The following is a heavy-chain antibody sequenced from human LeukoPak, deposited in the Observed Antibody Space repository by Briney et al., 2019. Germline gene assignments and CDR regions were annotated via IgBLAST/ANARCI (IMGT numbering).Heavy chain of an antibody. V-gene: IGHV3-23*01. Sequence: PGGSLRLSCVASGFSFNNYAMNWVRQAPGKGLEWVSLIIGSSGTTFYADSVKGRFTISRDKSKSTLYLQMNSLRAEDTAVYYCARASWVSTTDAVRWGQGTLVTVSS. CDR1: GFSFNNYA. CDR2: IIGSSGTT. D-gene: IGHD1-14*01. J-gene: IGHJ4*02. CDR3: ARASWVSTTDAVR.